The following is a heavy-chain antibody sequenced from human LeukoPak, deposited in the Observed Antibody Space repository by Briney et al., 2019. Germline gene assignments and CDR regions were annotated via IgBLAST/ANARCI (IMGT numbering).Heavy chain of an antibody. J-gene: IGHJ4*02. CDR1: GGSISSYY. Sequence: SETLSLTCTVSGGSISSYYWSWIRQPPGKGLERIGYIYYSGSTNYNPSLKSRVTISVDTSKNQFSLKLSSVTAADTAMYYCAGKVAYCSGDSCYGYFDYWGQGTLVTVSS. CDR3: AGKVAYCSGDSCYGYFDY. CDR2: IYYSGST. V-gene: IGHV4-59*08. D-gene: IGHD2-15*01.